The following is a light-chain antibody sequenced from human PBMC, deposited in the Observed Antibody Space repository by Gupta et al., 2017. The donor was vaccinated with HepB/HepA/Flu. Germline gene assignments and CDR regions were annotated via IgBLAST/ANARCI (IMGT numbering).Light chain of an antibody. CDR2: AVS. V-gene: IGKV1-16*01. CDR1: QVINNY. Sequence: LSASVGDRVTITCRASQVINNYLAWVQQRPGKAPKSLIYAVSSLQSGVPSRFSGSDSGSEFTLTISSLQPEDFATYYCQQYSTFPITFGQGTRMEIK. CDR3: QQYSTFPIT. J-gene: IGKJ5*01.